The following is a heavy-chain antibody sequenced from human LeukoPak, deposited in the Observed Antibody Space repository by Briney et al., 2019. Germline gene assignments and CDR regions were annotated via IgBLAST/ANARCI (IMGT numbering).Heavy chain of an antibody. Sequence: GGSLGLSCVASGFTVSSNYMSWVRQAPGKGLEWVSVIYSGGSTYYADSVKGRFTISRDNSKNTLYLQMNSLRAEDTAVYYCASGSGSYRTPYYYMDVWGTGTTVTVSS. CDR2: IYSGGST. D-gene: IGHD3-10*01. CDR3: ASGSGSYRTPYYYMDV. J-gene: IGHJ6*03. V-gene: IGHV3-53*01. CDR1: GFTVSSNY.